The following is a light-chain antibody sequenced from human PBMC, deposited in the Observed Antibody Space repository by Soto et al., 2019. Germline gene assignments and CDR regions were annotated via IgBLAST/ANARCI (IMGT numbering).Light chain of an antibody. V-gene: IGKV2-24*01. Sequence: DVVLTQIPLSSLVTVGQSASISCRSSQSLLHADGQTYLSWFHQKPGQPPRLLIHRVSNRFSGVPDRISGRGARTDFPLRISGIEPEDVGIYFCMQATHYRPYTFGQGTKWE. CDR2: RVS. CDR1: QSLLHADGQTY. J-gene: IGKJ2*01. CDR3: MQATHYRPYT.